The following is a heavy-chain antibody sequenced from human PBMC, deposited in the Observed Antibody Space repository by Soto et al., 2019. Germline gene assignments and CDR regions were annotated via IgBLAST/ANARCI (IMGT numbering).Heavy chain of an antibody. V-gene: IGHV4-4*02. CDR2: IYHSGST. D-gene: IGHD3-10*01. CDR1: GGRISGINW. Sequence: QVQLQESGPGLVKPSGPLPLTCVSSGGRISGINWGYWVRQPPGKGLEWIGEIYHSGSTHYNPSLKSRVTISVDKSKNQFSLKLSSVTAADTAVYYCARFGGGMDVWGQGTTVTVSS. CDR3: ARFGGGMDV. J-gene: IGHJ6*02.